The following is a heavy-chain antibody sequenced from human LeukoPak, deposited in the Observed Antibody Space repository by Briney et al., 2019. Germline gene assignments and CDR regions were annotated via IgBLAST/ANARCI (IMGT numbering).Heavy chain of an antibody. CDR2: IYDSRST. J-gene: IGHJ2*01. CDR1: GGSISRYY. CDR3: ARGAYYYDSSGYNWYFDL. D-gene: IGHD3-22*01. Sequence: YPSETLSLTCTVSGGSISRYYWSWIRQPPGKGLEWIGYIYDSRSTNYNPSLKSRVTISVDTSKTQFSLNLSSVTAADTAVYYCARGAYYYDSSGYNWYFDLWGRGTLVTVSS. V-gene: IGHV4-59*01.